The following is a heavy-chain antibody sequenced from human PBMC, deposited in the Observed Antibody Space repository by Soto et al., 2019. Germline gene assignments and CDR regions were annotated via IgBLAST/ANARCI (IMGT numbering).Heavy chain of an antibody. D-gene: IGHD1-1*01. Sequence: QVQLQQWGAGVLKPSETLSLTCAVSGGSLSDYYWPWIRQSPGKGLEWIGEIHPSGSTYYNPSLRSRVTISVDTSKNQFSLKLTSLTAADTAIYYCARGRDEYKLGNVWGHGTTVTVSS. CDR3: ARGRDEYKLGNV. CDR1: GGSLSDYY. J-gene: IGHJ6*02. CDR2: IHPSGST. V-gene: IGHV4-34*01.